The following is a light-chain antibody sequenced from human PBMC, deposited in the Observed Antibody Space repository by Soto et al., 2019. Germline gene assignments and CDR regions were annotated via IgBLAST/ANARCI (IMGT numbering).Light chain of an antibody. J-gene: IGKJ1*01. CDR1: QSIANS. CDR3: QQYGGSPRT. CDR2: GAS. V-gene: IGKV3-20*01. Sequence: EIVLTQSPGTLSLSPGERAPLSCRASQSIANSLAWYQQKPGQAPRLLIFGASNRATGIPDRFSGSGSGTDFTLTISRLEPEDFAVYHCQQYGGSPRTFGQGTKVDIK.